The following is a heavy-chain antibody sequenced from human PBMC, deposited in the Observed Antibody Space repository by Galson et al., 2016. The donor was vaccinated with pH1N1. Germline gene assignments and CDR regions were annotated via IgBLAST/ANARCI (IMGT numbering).Heavy chain of an antibody. CDR3: ARETPSPSPTVLRYFDWSRGLSACDM. Sequence: SVKVSCKASGFTFSNHGINWVRQAPGQGLEWMGWINTKTGNPTYAQGFTGRFVFSLDTSVNTAYLQINSLKADDTAVYYCARETPSPSPTVLRYFDWSRGLSACDMGGRGTLVTGSS. V-gene: IGHV7-4-1*02. J-gene: IGHJ3*02. D-gene: IGHD3-9*01. CDR1: GFTFSNHG. CDR2: INTKTGNP.